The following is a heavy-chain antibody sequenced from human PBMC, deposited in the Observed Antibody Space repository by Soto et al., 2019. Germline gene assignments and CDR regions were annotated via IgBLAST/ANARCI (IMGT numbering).Heavy chain of an antibody. J-gene: IGHJ6*03. V-gene: IGHV3-23*01. CDR2: ISGSGGST. CDR3: AKDAYDFWSGYYSRYYYYYMDV. Sequence: EVQLLESGGGLVQPGGSLRLSCAASGFTFSSYAMSWVRQAPGKGLEWVSAISGSGGSTYYADSVKGRFTISRDNSKNTRYLQMNSLRAEDTAVYYCAKDAYDFWSGYYSRYYYYYMDVWGKGTTVTVSS. D-gene: IGHD3-3*01. CDR1: GFTFSSYA.